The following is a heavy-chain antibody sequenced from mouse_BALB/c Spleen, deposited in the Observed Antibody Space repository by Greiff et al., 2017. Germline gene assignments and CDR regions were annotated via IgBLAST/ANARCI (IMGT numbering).Heavy chain of an antibody. CDR1: GFTFSSFG. V-gene: IGHV5-17*02. CDR3: ARSGYGNHFDY. J-gene: IGHJ2*01. CDR2: ISSGSSTI. D-gene: IGHD2-10*02. Sequence: KLVESGGGLVQPGGSRKLSCAASGFTFSSFGMHWVRQAPEKGLEWVAYISSGSSTIYYADTVKGRFTISRDNPKNTLFLQMTSLRSEDTAMYYCARSGYGNHFDYWGQGTTLTVSS.